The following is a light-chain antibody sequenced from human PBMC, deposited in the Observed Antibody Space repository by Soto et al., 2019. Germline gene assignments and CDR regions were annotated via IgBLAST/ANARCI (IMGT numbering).Light chain of an antibody. Sequence: ETVMTQSPVTLSLSPGDRATLSCRASHSVRSNLAWYQQKPGQPPRLLIYAASTRATGIPGRFSGSGSGTEFTLTISSRQSEDSAVYYCQQYNDWSPLTFGGGTKVEIK. J-gene: IGKJ4*01. CDR3: QQYNDWSPLT. CDR1: HSVRSN. V-gene: IGKV3-15*01. CDR2: AAS.